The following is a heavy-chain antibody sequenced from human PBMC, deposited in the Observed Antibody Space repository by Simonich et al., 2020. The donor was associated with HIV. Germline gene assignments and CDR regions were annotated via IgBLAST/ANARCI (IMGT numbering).Heavy chain of an antibody. D-gene: IGHD5-18*01. Sequence: EVQLVESGGGLVQPCRSLRLSCAASGFTFDDYAMHWVRQAPGKGLEWVSGISWNSGSIGYADSVKGRFTISRDNAKNSLYLQMNSLRAEDMALYYCAKGYSYGYGDAFDIWGQGTMVTVSS. V-gene: IGHV3-9*03. CDR2: ISWNSGSI. CDR3: AKGYSYGYGDAFDI. CDR1: GFTFDDYA. J-gene: IGHJ3*02.